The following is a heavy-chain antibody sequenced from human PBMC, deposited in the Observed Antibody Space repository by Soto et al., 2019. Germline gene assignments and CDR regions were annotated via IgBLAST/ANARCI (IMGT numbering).Heavy chain of an antibody. J-gene: IGHJ4*02. CDR1: GGSISSGDCY. CDR2: IYYSGST. Sequence: SETLSLTCTVSGGSISSGDCYWSWIRQPPGKGLEWIGYIYYSGSTYYNPSLKSRVTISVDTSKNQFSLKLSSVTAADTAVYYCARDKTDYGDSPFDYWGQGTLVTVSS. D-gene: IGHD4-17*01. CDR3: ARDKTDYGDSPFDY. V-gene: IGHV4-30-4*01.